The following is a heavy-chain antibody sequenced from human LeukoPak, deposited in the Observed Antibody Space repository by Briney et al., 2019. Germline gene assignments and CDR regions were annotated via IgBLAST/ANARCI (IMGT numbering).Heavy chain of an antibody. D-gene: IGHD4-17*01. V-gene: IGHV3-15*01. CDR1: GFTFSNVW. CDR3: TTFTTWGSPDPFDY. Sequence: GGSLRLSCAASGFTFSNVWMSWVRQAPGKGLEWVGRVKSKTDGGTTDYAAPLKGRFTISRDDLRNTLYLQMNSLKTEDTAVYYCTTFTTWGSPDPFDYWGQGTLVTVSS. CDR2: VKSKTDGGTT. J-gene: IGHJ4*02.